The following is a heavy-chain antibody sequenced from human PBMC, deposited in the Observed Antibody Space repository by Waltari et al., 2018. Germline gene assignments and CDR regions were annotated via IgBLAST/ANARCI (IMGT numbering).Heavy chain of an antibody. CDR1: PGSITGGAYY. CDR2: IYYSGST. J-gene: IGHJ5*02. D-gene: IGHD4-17*01. CDR3: ARGKIPTETVTSMSNWFDP. Sequence: QVQLQESGPGLVEPSQTLSLTCTVSPGSITGGAYYWSWIRQYPGKGLEWIGYIYYSGSTYYNPSLKSRVTISLDTSENQFSLKLSSVTAADTAIYYCARGKIPTETVTSMSNWFDPWGQGTLVSVSS. V-gene: IGHV4-31*03.